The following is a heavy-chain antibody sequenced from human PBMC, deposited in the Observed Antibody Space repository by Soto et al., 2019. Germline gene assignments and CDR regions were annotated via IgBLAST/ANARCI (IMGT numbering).Heavy chain of an antibody. D-gene: IGHD3-3*01. V-gene: IGHV1-2*02. J-gene: IGHJ5*02. CDR3: ARGSGDFWSGYYLRNNWFDP. Sequence: ASLKVSCKASGYTFTGYYMHWVRQAPGQGLEWMGWINPNSGGTNYAQKFQGRVTMTRDTSISTAYMELSRLRSDDTAVYYCARGSGDFWSGYYLRNNWFDPWGQGTLVTVSS. CDR2: INPNSGGT. CDR1: GYTFTGYY.